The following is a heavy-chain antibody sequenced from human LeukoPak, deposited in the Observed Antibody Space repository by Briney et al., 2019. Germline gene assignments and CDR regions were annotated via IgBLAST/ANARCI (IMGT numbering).Heavy chain of an antibody. V-gene: IGHV3-64*01. CDR2: ISSNGGST. D-gene: IGHD5-18*01. J-gene: IGHJ4*02. Sequence: GGSLRLSCAASGFTFSSYAMHWVRQAPGKGLEYVSAISSNGGSTYYANSVKGRFTISRDNSKNTLYLQMGSLRAEDMAVYYCARDLDTAMVTLVDYWGQGTLVTVSS. CDR1: GFTFSSYA. CDR3: ARDLDTAMVTLVDY.